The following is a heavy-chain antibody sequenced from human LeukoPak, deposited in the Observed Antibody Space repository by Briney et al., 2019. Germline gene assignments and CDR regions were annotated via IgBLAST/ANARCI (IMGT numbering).Heavy chain of an antibody. Sequence: QPGGSLRLSCAASGFTVSSNYMSWVRQAPGKGLEWVSVIYSGGSTYYADSVKGRFTISRDNSKNSLYLQMNSLRAEDTAVYYCAKGGPKDTPTDYYYMDVWGKGTTVTVSS. CDR3: AKGGPKDTPTDYYYMDV. V-gene: IGHV3-66*01. CDR1: GFTVSSNY. CDR2: IYSGGST. J-gene: IGHJ6*03.